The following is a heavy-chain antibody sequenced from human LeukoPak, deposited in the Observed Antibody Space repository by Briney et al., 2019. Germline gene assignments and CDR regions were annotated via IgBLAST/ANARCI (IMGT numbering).Heavy chain of an antibody. J-gene: IGHJ3*01. CDR1: GFTFSTYG. Sequence: GRSLRLSCAASGFTFSTYGMHWVRQAPGKGLEWVAVIWYDGSIKYYADSVKGRFTISRDNSKNTLNLQMNSLRVEDTAVYYCARAVGPFDFWGQGTIVIVS. CDR3: ARAVGPFDF. V-gene: IGHV3-33*01. CDR2: IWYDGSIK.